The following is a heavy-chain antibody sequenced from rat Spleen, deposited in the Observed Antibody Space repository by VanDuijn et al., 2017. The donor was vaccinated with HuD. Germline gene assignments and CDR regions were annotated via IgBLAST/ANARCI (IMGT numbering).Heavy chain of an antibody. CDR1: GITYSNYV. V-gene: IGHV5-25*01. CDR3: VRHGYTRYYFDY. Sequence: EVQLVESGGALVQPGRSLKLSCTGSGITYSNYVMAWVRQAPTKGLEWVASISTGGGNTYYRDSVKGRFTISRDNAKSTLYLQMDSLRSEDTASYYCVRHGYTRYYFDYWGQGVMVTVSS. CDR2: ISTGGGNT. D-gene: IGHD1-9*01. J-gene: IGHJ2*01.